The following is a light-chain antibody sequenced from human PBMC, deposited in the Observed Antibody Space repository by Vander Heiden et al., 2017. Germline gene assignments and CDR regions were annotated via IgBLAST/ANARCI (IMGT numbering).Light chain of an antibody. CDR3: SSYTSNSPYV. V-gene: IGLV2-14*03. CDR2: DFI. CDR1: SSDVGRYDY. Sequence: QSALPQPASVSGSPGQSITISCTGTSSDVGRYDYVSWYQQPPDKAPKLIIDDFIQRPSGISTRFSGSKSGNTASLTISGLQADDEADYYCSSYTSNSPYVFGTGTKVTVL. J-gene: IGLJ1*01.